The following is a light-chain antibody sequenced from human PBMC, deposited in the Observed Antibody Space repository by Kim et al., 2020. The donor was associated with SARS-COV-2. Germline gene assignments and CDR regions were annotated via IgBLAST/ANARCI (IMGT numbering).Light chain of an antibody. Sequence: VSPGQTASITCSGDKLGDKYACWYQQKPGQSPVLVFYQDSKRPSGIPERFSGSNSGNTATLTISGTQAMDEADYYCQAWDSSTWVFGGGTQLTVL. J-gene: IGLJ3*02. CDR2: QDS. CDR1: KLGDKY. V-gene: IGLV3-1*01. CDR3: QAWDSSTWV.